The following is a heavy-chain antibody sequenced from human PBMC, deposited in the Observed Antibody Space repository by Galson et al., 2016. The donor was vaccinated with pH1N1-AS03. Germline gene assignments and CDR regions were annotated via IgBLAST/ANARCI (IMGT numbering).Heavy chain of an antibody. V-gene: IGHV3-7*03. J-gene: IGHJ4*02. CDR1: GFTFSIYW. D-gene: IGHD6-19*01. CDR3: ARFGKNGWDLDS. CDR2: INPGGRGL. Sequence: SLRLSCAASGFTFSIYWMTWVRQTPGKGLEWVATINPGGRGLYYADSLQGRFSISRDDAKNSLYLQMSSLRVDDTAVYYCARFGKNGWDLDSRGQGTPVSVSS.